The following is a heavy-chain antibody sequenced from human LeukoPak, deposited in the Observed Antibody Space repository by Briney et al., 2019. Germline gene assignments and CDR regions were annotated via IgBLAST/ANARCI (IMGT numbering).Heavy chain of an antibody. V-gene: IGHV1-69*13. J-gene: IGHJ4*02. Sequence: SVKVSCKASGGTFSSYAISWVRQAPGQGLEWMGGIIPIFGTANYAQKFQGRVTITADESTSTAYMELSSLRSEDTAVYYCAREDGYNGRVYFDYWGQGTLVTVSS. D-gene: IGHD5-24*01. CDR1: GGTFSSYA. CDR2: IIPIFGTA. CDR3: AREDGYNGRVYFDY.